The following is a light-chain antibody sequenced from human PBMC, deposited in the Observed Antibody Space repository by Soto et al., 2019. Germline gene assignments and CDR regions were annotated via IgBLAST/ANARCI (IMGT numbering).Light chain of an antibody. CDR1: QDIGSW. CDR3: QQASSFPRT. V-gene: IGKV1-12*01. J-gene: IGKJ1*01. Sequence: DIQMTQSPSSVSASVGDRVTITCRASQDIGSWLAWYQQKPGEAPKLLIYASSDLQSGVPSRFSGSGFETDFTLTISSLQPEDFATYYCQQASSFPRTFGQGTKVEIK. CDR2: ASS.